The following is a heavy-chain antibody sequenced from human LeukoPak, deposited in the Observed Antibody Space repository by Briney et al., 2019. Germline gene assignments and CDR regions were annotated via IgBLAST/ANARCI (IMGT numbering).Heavy chain of an antibody. CDR3: ALMIVVVAGMDV. CDR2: ISGSGGST. J-gene: IGHJ6*02. CDR1: GFTFSGYA. V-gene: IGHV3-23*01. Sequence: QSGGSLRLSCAASGFTFSGYAMSWVRQAPGKGLEWVSAISGSGGSTYYADSVKGRFTISRDNSKNTLYLQMNSLRAEDTAVYYCALMIVVVAGMDVWGQGTTVTVSS. D-gene: IGHD3-22*01.